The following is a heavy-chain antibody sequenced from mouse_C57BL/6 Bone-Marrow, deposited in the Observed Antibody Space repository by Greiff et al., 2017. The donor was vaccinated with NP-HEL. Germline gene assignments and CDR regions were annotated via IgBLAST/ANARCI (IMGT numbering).Heavy chain of an antibody. CDR3: ARGSYYGSSYDWYFDV. J-gene: IGHJ1*03. Sequence: QVQLKQSGAELVRPGASVKLSCKASGYTFTDYYINWVKQRPGQGLEWIARIYPGSGNTYYNEKFKGKATLTAEKSSSTAYMQLSSLTSEDSAVYFCARGSYYGSSYDWYFDVWGTGTTVTVSS. D-gene: IGHD1-1*01. CDR2: IYPGSGNT. V-gene: IGHV1-76*01. CDR1: GYTFTDYY.